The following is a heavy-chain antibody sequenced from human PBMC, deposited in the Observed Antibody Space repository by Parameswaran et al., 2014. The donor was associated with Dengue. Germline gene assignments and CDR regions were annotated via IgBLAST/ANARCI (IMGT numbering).Heavy chain of an antibody. CDR2: ISSSSSYT. D-gene: IGHD4-17*01. CDR3: ARTLRAVTSNWFDP. J-gene: IGHJ5*02. Sequence: RWIRQPPGKGLEWVSYISSSSSYTNYADSVKGRFTISRDNAKNSLYLQMNSLRAEDTAVYYCARTLRAVTSNWFDPWGQGTLVTVSS. V-gene: IGHV3-11*03.